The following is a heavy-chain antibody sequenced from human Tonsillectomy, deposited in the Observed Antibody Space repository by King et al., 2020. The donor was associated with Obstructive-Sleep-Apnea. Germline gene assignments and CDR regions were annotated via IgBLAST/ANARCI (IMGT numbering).Heavy chain of an antibody. CDR3: AKDHDGALAHDYFDY. D-gene: IGHD3-16*01. J-gene: IGHJ4*02. CDR2: ISWNSGTI. Sequence: VQLVESGGGLVQPGRSLRLSCAASGFTFDDYAMHWVRQAPGKSLEWVSGISWNSGTIGYADSVKGRFTISRDNAKNSLYLQMNSLRAEDTALYYCAKDHDGALAHDYFDYWGQGTLVTVSS. CDR1: GFTFDDYA. V-gene: IGHV3-9*01.